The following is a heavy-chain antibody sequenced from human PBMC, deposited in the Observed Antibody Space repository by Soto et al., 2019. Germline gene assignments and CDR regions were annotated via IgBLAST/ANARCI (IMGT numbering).Heavy chain of an antibody. CDR3: ARGDRLVLRY. Sequence: QVQLQQWGAGLLKPSETLSLTCAVYGGSFSGYYWSWIRQPPGKGLEWIGEINHSGSTNYNPSLKSRGTISVDTSKNQFSLKLSSVTAADTAVYYCARGDRLVLRYWGQGTLVTVSS. J-gene: IGHJ4*02. CDR2: INHSGST. V-gene: IGHV4-34*01. D-gene: IGHD6-19*01. CDR1: GGSFSGYY.